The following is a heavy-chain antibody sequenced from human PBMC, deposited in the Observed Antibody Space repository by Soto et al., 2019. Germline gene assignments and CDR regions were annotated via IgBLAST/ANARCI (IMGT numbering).Heavy chain of an antibody. Sequence: QEQLVQSGAEVKKPGSWVKVSCKASGALISSYPISWVRQVPGQGLEWMGGIIPVFQTAYYTQRFQGRVTITADESTNTAYMELSSLRSEDTAIYYCARGGSGYTWFNEFWGQGTLVTVSS. J-gene: IGHJ4*02. CDR2: IIPVFQTA. CDR3: ARGGSGYTWFNEF. CDR1: GALISSYP. V-gene: IGHV1-69*01. D-gene: IGHD3-22*01.